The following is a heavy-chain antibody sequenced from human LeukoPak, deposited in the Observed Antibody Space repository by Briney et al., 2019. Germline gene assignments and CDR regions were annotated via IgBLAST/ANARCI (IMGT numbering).Heavy chain of an antibody. CDR3: ATGDCGGDCYSSYLDY. Sequence: PGGSLRLSCAGSGNTFISYAVHWVRQAPGKGLAWVAVISYDGRNKYYADTVKGRFTISRDNSKSMLYLQMNSLRDEDTGVYYCATGDCGGDCYSSYLDYWGQGTLVTVSS. D-gene: IGHD2-21*02. V-gene: IGHV3-30*04. CDR2: ISYDGRNK. J-gene: IGHJ4*02. CDR1: GNTFISYA.